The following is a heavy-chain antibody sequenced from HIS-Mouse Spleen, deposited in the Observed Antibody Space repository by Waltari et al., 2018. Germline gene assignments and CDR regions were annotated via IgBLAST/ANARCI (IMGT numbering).Heavy chain of an antibody. J-gene: IGHJ2*01. V-gene: IGHV4-39*07. CDR1: GGSIPSSSYY. Sequence: QLQLQESGPGLVKPSETLSLTCTVSGGSIPSSSYYRGWIRQPPGKGLEWIGSIYYSGSTYYNPSLKSRVTISVDTSKNQFSLKLSSVTAADTAVYYCAREIPYSSSWYDWYFDLWGRGTLVTVSS. D-gene: IGHD6-13*01. CDR2: IYYSGST. CDR3: AREIPYSSSWYDWYFDL.